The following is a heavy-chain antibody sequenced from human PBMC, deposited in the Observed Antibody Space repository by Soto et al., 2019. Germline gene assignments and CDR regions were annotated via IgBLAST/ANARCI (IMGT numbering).Heavy chain of an antibody. D-gene: IGHD3-10*01. J-gene: IGHJ4*02. CDR3: ARGFMDAMVRGVIGLLN. V-gene: IGHV4-34*01. CDR2: INHSGST. CDR1: GGSFSGYY. Sequence: PSETLSLTCAVYGGSFSGYYWGWIRQPPGKGLEWIGEINHSGSTNYNPSLKSRVTISVDTSKNQFSLKLSSVTAADTAVYYCARGFMDAMVRGVIGLLNWGQGTLVTVSS.